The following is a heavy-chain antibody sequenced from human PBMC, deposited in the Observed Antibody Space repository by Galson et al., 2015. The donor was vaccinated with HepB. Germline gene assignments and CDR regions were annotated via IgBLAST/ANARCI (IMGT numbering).Heavy chain of an antibody. J-gene: IGHJ4*02. D-gene: IGHD1-14*01. CDR3: ARLNRQGPFDY. Sequence: ETLSLTCTVSGGSISSYYWSWIRQPPGKGLEWNGYIYYSGSTNYNPSLKSRVTISVDTSKNQFSLKLSSVTAADTAVYYCARLNRQGPFDYWGQGTLVTVSS. CDR1: GGSISSYY. CDR2: IYYSGST. V-gene: IGHV4-59*08.